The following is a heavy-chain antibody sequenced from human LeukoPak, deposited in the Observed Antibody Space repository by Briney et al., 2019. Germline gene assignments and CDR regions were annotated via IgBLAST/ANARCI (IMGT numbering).Heavy chain of an antibody. CDR1: GFKFDDYA. V-gene: IGHV3-9*01. CDR2: ISWNSNTK. D-gene: IGHD6-6*01. CDR3: ARGPNSNWSGLDF. Sequence: PGGSLRLSCAASGFKFDDYAMQWVRQAPGKGLEWVSGISWNSNTKGYADSVKGRFTVSRDNAKNTLYLQVNNLRAEDTAVYYCARGPNSNWSGLDFWGQGTLLTVSS. J-gene: IGHJ4*02.